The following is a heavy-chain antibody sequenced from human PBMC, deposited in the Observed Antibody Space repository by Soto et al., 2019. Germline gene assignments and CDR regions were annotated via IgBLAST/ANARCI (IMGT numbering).Heavy chain of an antibody. Sequence: QVQLQESGPGLVKPSETLSLTCTVSGGSISSYYWSWIRQPPGKGLEWIGYIYYSGSTNYNLSLKSRVTISVDTSKIQFSLKLSAVTTADTAVYYCASRSSCGGGCYDDYWGQGTLVTVS. D-gene: IGHD2-21*02. J-gene: IGHJ4*02. V-gene: IGHV4-59*08. CDR1: GGSISSYY. CDR2: IYYSGST. CDR3: ASRSSCGGGCYDDY.